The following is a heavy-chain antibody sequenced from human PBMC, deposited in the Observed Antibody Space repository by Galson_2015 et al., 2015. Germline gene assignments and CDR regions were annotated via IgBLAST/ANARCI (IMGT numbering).Heavy chain of an antibody. V-gene: IGHV3-21*01. CDR2: ISGSSTYI. D-gene: IGHD4-17*01. Sequence: SLRLSCAASGFTFSSYSMTWVRQAPGKGLEWVSSISGSSTYIYYADSLRGRFTISRDNAKNSLYLQMNSLRAEDTAVYYCAREGPSESTVYAFDIWGQGTMVTVSS. CDR3: AREGPSESTVYAFDI. CDR1: GFTFSSYS. J-gene: IGHJ3*02.